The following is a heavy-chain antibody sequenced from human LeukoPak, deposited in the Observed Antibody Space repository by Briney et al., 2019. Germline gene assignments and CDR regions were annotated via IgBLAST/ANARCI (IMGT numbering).Heavy chain of an antibody. CDR1: GGSISSSNYY. CDR2: MYYSGST. D-gene: IGHD3-10*01. J-gene: IGHJ3*02. V-gene: IGHV4-39*01. Sequence: PSETLSLTCTVSGGSISSSNYYWGWIRQPPGKGLEWIGSMYYSGSTYYNPSLKSRVTISVDTSKNQFSLKLSSVTAADTAVYYCARLIEGAVYYYGSGPDAFDIWGQGTMVTVSS. CDR3: ARLIEGAVYYYGSGPDAFDI.